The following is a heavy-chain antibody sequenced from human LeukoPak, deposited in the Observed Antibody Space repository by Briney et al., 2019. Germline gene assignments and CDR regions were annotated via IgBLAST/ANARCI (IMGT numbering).Heavy chain of an antibody. CDR2: IYTSGST. CDR1: GGSISSYY. J-gene: IGHJ4*02. V-gene: IGHV4-4*07. D-gene: IGHD2-2*02. Sequence: PSETLSLTCTVSGGSISSYYWSWIRQPAGKGLEWIGRIYTSGSTNYNPSLKSRVTMSVDTSKNQFSLKLSSVTAADTAVYYCARLSSARHLYLDFDYWGQGALVTVSS. CDR3: ARLSSARHLYLDFDY.